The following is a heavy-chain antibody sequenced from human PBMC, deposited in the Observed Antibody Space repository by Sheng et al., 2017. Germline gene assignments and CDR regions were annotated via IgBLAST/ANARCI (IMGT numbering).Heavy chain of an antibody. J-gene: IGHJ6*02. D-gene: IGHD1-20*01. CDR3: ARITGTVGYYYGMDV. Sequence: QVQLVQSGAEVKKPGASVKVSCKASGYTFTGYYMHWVRQAPGQGLEWMGWINPNSGGTNYAQKFQGRVTMTRDTSISTAYMELSRLRSDDTAVYYCARITGTVGYYYGMDVWGQGTTVTVSS. CDR2: INPNSGGT. V-gene: IGHV1-2*02. CDR1: GYTFTGYY.